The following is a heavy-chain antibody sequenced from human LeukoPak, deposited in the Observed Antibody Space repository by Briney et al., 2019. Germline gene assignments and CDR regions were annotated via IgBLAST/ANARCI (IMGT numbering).Heavy chain of an antibody. CDR1: GYTFSIYS. Sequence: ASVKVSCKASGYTFSIYSISWVRQAPGQGLEWMGWISAYNGNANYAQKLQGRVTMTTDTSTSTAYMELRSLRSDDTAVYYCARDRNYYYYMDVWGKGTTVTVSS. V-gene: IGHV1-18*01. CDR2: ISAYNGNA. J-gene: IGHJ6*03. CDR3: ARDRNYYYYMDV.